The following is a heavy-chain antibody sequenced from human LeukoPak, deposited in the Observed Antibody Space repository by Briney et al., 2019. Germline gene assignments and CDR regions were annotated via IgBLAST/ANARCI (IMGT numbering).Heavy chain of an antibody. Sequence: GRSLRLSCVASGFIFRNYAMHWVRQAPGKGLEWVAVGSHDGRNKIYGDSVRGRFTISRDNSKNTVYLQMDNLRPEDTAVCYCAKDRDSSTWSFFDFWGQGTLVTVSS. V-gene: IGHV3-30*18. CDR3: AKDRDSSTWSFFDF. CDR1: GFIFRNYA. J-gene: IGHJ4*02. D-gene: IGHD6-13*01. CDR2: GSHDGRNK.